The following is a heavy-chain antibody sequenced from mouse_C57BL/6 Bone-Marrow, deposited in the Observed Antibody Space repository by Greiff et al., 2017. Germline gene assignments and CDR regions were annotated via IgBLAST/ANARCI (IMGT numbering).Heavy chain of an antibody. CDR1: GFTFSSYA. J-gene: IGHJ3*01. D-gene: IGHD2-3*01. CDR3: TRGDGYYWLSWFAY. V-gene: IGHV5-9-1*02. Sequence: EVHLVESGEGLVKPGGSLKLSCAASGFTFSSYAMSWVRQTPEKRLEWVAYISSGGDYIYYADTVKGRFTISRDNARNTLYLQMSSLKSEDTAMYYCTRGDGYYWLSWFAYWGQGTLVTVSA. CDR2: ISSGGDYI.